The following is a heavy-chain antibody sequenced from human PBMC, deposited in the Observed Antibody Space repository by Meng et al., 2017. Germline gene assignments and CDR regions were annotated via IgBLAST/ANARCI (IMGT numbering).Heavy chain of an antibody. V-gene: IGHV3-11*04. Sequence: GGSLRLSCAASGFTFSDYYMSWIRQAPGKGLEWVSYISSSGSTIYYADSVKGRFTISRDNAKNSLYLQMNSLRAEDTAVYYCARGLGLVDYYGSGSYDYFDYWGQGTLVTVSS. CDR2: ISSSGSTI. D-gene: IGHD3-10*01. J-gene: IGHJ4*02. CDR1: GFTFSDYY. CDR3: ARGLGLVDYYGSGSYDYFDY.